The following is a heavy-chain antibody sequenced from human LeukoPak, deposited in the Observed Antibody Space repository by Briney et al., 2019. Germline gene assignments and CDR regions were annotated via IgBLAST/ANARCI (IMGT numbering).Heavy chain of an antibody. CDR2: ISAYNGNT. CDR3: VRDDPRTLNTIYGVVPIDDTFDI. Sequence: ASVKVSCKASGYTFTSYGISWVRQAPGQGLEWMGWISAYNGNTNYAQKLQGRVTMTTDTSTSTAYMELRSLRSDDTAVYYCVRDDPRTLNTIYGVVPIDDTFDIWGQGTKVTVS. CDR1: GYTFTSYG. D-gene: IGHD3-3*01. V-gene: IGHV1-18*01. J-gene: IGHJ3*02.